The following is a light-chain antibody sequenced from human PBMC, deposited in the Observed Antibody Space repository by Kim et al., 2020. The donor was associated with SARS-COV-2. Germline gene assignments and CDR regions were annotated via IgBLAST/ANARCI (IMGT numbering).Light chain of an antibody. V-gene: IGKV3-15*01. CDR3: QQYKNWPPYT. CDR1: ETVYSY. J-gene: IGKJ2*01. CDR2: GAS. Sequence: SPGERATLPGRASETVYSYLAWYQQKPGQAPRLLIYGASTRSTGVPARFSGSGSGTEFTLTISSLQSEDFAVYFCQQYKNWPPYTFGQGTKLEI.